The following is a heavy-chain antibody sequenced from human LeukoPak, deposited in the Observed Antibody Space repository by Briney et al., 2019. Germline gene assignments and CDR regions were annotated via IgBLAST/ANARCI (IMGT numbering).Heavy chain of an antibody. CDR3: ARGTIRFLEWLPYDAFDI. Sequence: ASVTVSCKASGYTFTSYYMHWVRQAPGQGLEWMGIINPSGGSTSYAQKFQGRVTMTRDTSTSTVYMELSSLRSEDTAVYYCARGTIRFLEWLPYDAFDIWGQGTMVTVSS. J-gene: IGHJ3*02. V-gene: IGHV1-46*01. CDR1: GYTFTSYY. D-gene: IGHD3-3*01. CDR2: INPSGGST.